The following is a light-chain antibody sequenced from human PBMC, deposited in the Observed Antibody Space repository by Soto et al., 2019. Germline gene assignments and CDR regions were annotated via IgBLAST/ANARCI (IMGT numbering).Light chain of an antibody. CDR2: GAS. J-gene: IGKJ2*01. Sequence: DIQMTQSPSTLSASVGDRVNITCRASQSISSWLAWYQQRPREAPKLLIYGASSLESGVPSRFSGSGSGTEFTLTISSLQPTDFATYYCQQYATSSPTFGQGTKLEI. CDR1: QSISSW. V-gene: IGKV1-5*01. CDR3: QQYATSSPT.